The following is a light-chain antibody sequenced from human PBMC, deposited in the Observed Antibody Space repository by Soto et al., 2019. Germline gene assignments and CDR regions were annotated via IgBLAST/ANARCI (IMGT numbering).Light chain of an antibody. CDR3: YSYAGISDV. CDR1: SSDVGGYNY. Sequence: QSAPTQPRSVSGSPGQSVTMSCTGTSSDVGGYNYVSWYQQHPGKAPKLMIYDVSKRPSGVPDRFSGSKSGNTASLTISGLQAEYEADYYCYSYAGISDVFGTGTKVTVL. CDR2: DVS. J-gene: IGLJ1*01. V-gene: IGLV2-11*02.